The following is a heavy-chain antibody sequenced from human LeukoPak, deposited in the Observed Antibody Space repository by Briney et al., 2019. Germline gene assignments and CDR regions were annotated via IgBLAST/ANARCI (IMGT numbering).Heavy chain of an antibody. V-gene: IGHV1-69*05. J-gene: IGHJ4*02. CDR1: GGTFSSYA. Sequence: SVKVSCKASGGTFSSYAIGWVRQAPGQGLEWMGRIIPIFGTANYAQKFQGRVTITTDESTSTAYMELSSLRSEDTAVYYCARDRGMYYYDSSGYYFDYWGQGTLVTVSS. CDR2: IIPIFGTA. D-gene: IGHD3-22*01. CDR3: ARDRGMYYYDSSGYYFDY.